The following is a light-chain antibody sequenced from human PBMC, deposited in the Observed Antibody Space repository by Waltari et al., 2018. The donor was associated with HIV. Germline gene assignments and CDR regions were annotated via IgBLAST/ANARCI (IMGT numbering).Light chain of an antibody. CDR2: CNS. CDR1: SSNIGAGYD. V-gene: IGLV1-40*01. J-gene: IGLJ2*01. CDR3: QSYDSSLSGYVV. Sequence: QSVLTQPPSVSGAPGQRVTISCTGSSSNIGAGYDVHWYQQLPGTAPKLLIYCNSIGPAGVPARFSGSKACPSASLAITGLQAEDEADYYCQSYDSSLSGYVVFGGGTKLTVL.